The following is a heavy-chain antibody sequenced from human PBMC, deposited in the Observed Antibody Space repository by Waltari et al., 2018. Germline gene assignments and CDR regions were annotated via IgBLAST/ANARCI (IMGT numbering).Heavy chain of an antibody. CDR2: INAGNGNT. CDR1: GYTFTSYA. Sequence: QVQLVQSGAEVKKPGASVKVSCKASGYTFTSYAMHWVRQAPGQRLEWMGWINAGNGNTKYSQKFQGRVTITRDTSASTAYMDLGSLRSEDTAVYYCATAPRHYGSGSYPPSYWGQGTLVTVSS. V-gene: IGHV1-3*01. D-gene: IGHD3-10*01. J-gene: IGHJ4*02. CDR3: ATAPRHYGSGSYPPSY.